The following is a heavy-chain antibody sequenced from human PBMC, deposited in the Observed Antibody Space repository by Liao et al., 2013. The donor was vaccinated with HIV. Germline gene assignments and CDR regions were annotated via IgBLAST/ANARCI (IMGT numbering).Heavy chain of an antibody. V-gene: IGHV4-59*11. CDR2: VHYNGST. Sequence: QVQLQESGPRLVKPSETLSLTCTVSGDSINDHYWSWIRQPPEQGLEWIGYVHYNGSTRYNPSLKSRVTISIDTSKNQFSLKLSSVTAADTAVYYCARLIVVVPAAHNWFDPWGQGTLVTVSS. J-gene: IGHJ5*02. D-gene: IGHD2-2*01. CDR3: ARLIVVVPAAHNWFDP. CDR1: GDSINDHY.